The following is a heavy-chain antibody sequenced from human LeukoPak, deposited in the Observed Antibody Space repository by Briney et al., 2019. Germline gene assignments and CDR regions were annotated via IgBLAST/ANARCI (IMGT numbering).Heavy chain of an antibody. CDR3: ARASGVSAAGSPYYFDY. Sequence: GASVKVSCKASGYTFPSYGITWVRQAPGQGLEFMGLISPYSGNTDYAQKFQGRVTMTTDTSTTTAYMELRSLRSDDTAVYYCARASGVSAAGSPYYFDYWGQGTLVSVCS. D-gene: IGHD6-13*01. CDR1: GYTFPSYG. V-gene: IGHV1-18*01. J-gene: IGHJ4*02. CDR2: ISPYSGNT.